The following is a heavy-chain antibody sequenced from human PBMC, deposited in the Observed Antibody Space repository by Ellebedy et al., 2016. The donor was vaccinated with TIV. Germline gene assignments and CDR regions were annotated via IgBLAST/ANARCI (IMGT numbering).Heavy chain of an antibody. CDR2: IIPIFGTA. CDR1: GGTFSSYA. V-gene: IGHV1-69*13. J-gene: IGHJ2*01. CDR3: ARGPRTGTTGRYWYFDL. D-gene: IGHD1-7*01. Sequence: SVKVSCXASGGTFSSYAISWVRQAPGQGLEWMGGIIPIFGTANYAQKFQGRVTITADESTSTAYMELSRLRSDDTAVYYCARGPRTGTTGRYWYFDLWGRGTLVTVSS.